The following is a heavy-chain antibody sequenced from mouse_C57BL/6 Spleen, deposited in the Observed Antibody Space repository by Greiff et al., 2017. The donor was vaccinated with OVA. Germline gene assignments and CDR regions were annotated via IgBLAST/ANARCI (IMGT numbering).Heavy chain of an antibody. CDR1: GFNIKNTY. CDR3: ARKYYDYERYFDV. J-gene: IGHJ1*03. CDR2: IDPANGNT. Sequence: EVMLVESVAELVRPGASVKLSCTASGFNIKNTYMHWVKQRPEQGLEWIGRIDPANGNTKYAPKFQGKATITADTSSNTAYLQLSSLTSEDTAIYYCARKYYDYERYFDVWGTGTTVTVSS. D-gene: IGHD2-4*01. V-gene: IGHV14-3*01.